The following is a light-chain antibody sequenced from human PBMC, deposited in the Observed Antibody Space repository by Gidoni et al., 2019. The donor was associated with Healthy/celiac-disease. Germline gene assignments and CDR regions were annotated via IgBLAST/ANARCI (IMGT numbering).Light chain of an antibody. CDR1: QSISSW. CDR3: QQYNSYLTWT. Sequence: DIQMPQSPSTLSASVGDRVTITCRASQSISSWLAWYQQKPGKATKLLIYDASSLESGVPSRFSGSGSGTEFTLTISSLQHDDFATYYCQQYNSYLTWTFGQGTKVEIK. V-gene: IGKV1-5*01. J-gene: IGKJ1*01. CDR2: DAS.